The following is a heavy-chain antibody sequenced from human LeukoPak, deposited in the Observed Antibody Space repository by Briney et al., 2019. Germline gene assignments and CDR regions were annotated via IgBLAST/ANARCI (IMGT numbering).Heavy chain of an antibody. D-gene: IGHD6-19*01. Sequence: PSETLSLTCTVSGGSISSSSYYWGWIRQPPGKGLEWIGSIYYSGSTYYNPSLKSRVTISVDTSKSQFSLKLSSVTAADTAVYYCARSPFIAVAGLDYWGQGTLVTVSS. J-gene: IGHJ4*02. V-gene: IGHV4-39*01. CDR1: GGSISSSSYY. CDR3: ARSPFIAVAGLDY. CDR2: IYYSGST.